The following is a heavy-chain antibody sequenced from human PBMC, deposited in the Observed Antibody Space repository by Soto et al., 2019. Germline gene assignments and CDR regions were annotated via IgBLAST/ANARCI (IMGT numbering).Heavy chain of an antibody. CDR1: GFTFSSYG. V-gene: IGHV3-33*01. Sequence: PGGSLRLSCAASGFTFSSYGMHWVRQAPGKGLEWVAVIWYDGSNKYYADSVKGRFTISRDNSKNTLYLQMNSLRAEDTAVYYCAREEGTGYSSSWYWEDLSYYYYYGMDVWGQGTTVTVSS. CDR2: IWYDGSNK. CDR3: AREEGTGYSSSWYWEDLSYYYYYGMDV. J-gene: IGHJ6*02. D-gene: IGHD6-13*01.